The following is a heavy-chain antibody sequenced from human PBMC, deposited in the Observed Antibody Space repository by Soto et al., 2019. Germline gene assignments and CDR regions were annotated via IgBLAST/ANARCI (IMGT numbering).Heavy chain of an antibody. CDR3: ARDLYDWDLIFGVSYTPSDY. J-gene: IGHJ4*02. V-gene: IGHV1-18*01. CDR1: GYTFTSYG. CDR2: ISAYNGNT. Sequence: ASVKVSCKASGYTFTSYGISWVRQAPGQGLEWMGWISAYNGNTNYAQKLQGRVTMTTDTSTSTAYMELRSLRSDDTAVYYCARDLYDWDLIFGVSYTPSDYWGQGTLVTVSS. D-gene: IGHD3-3*01.